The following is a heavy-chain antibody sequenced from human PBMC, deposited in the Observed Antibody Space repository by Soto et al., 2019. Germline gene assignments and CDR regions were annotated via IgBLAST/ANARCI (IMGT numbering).Heavy chain of an antibody. Sequence: EVQLVESGGGLVQPGGSLRLSCEASGFTFSWFWMHWVRQAPGKGLVWVSRINGDGSSTTYADSVKGRFTISRDNAKNTLYLQMSSLGAEDTAVYYCAREAVGTIAYCGQGTLVTVSS. CDR2: INGDGSST. D-gene: IGHD1-26*01. V-gene: IGHV3-74*01. CDR1: GFTFSWFW. J-gene: IGHJ4*02. CDR3: AREAVGTIAY.